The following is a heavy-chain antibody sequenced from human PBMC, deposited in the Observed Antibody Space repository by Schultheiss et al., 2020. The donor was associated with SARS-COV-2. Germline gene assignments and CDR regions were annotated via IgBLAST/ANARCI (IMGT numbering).Heavy chain of an antibody. CDR2: ISSSGSTI. J-gene: IGHJ4*02. CDR1: GFTFSSYE. CDR3: ARNAACLITRAQFDY. V-gene: IGHV3-48*03. Sequence: GESLKISCAASGFTFSSYEMNWVRQAPGKGLEWVSYISSSGSTIYYADSVKGRFTISRDNAKNSLYLQMNSLRAEDTAVYYCARNAACLITRAQFDYWGQGTLVTVSS. D-gene: IGHD6-6*01.